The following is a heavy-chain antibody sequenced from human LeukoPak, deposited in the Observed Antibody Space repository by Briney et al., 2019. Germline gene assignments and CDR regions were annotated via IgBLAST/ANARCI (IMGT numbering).Heavy chain of an antibody. V-gene: IGHV1-69*13. D-gene: IGHD3-16*01. CDR1: GGTFSSYA. Sequence: ASVKVSCKASGGTFSSYAISWVRQAPGQGLEWMGGIIPIFGTANYAQKFQGRVTITADESTSTAYMELSSLRSEDTAVYYCARARALWGPGGSFDYWGQGTLVTVSS. CDR2: IIPIFGTA. J-gene: IGHJ4*02. CDR3: ARARALWGPGGSFDY.